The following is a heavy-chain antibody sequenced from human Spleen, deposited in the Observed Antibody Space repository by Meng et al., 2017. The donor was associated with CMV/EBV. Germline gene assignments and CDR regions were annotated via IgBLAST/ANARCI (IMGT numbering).Heavy chain of an antibody. CDR1: FSFDGYG. J-gene: IGHJ4*02. CDR2: INWNGGST. V-gene: IGHV3-20*03. Sequence: FSFDGYGMSWVRQAPGKGLEWVSGINWNGGSTGYADSVKGRFTISRDNAKNSLYLRMNSLRAEDTALYYCARDGRRYCTSTSCSYSGYWGQGTLVTVSS. CDR3: ARDGRRYCTSTSCSYSGY. D-gene: IGHD2-2*01.